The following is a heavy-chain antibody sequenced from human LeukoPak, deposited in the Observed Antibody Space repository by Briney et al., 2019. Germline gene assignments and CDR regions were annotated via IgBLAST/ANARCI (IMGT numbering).Heavy chain of an antibody. V-gene: IGHV3-30*03. CDR3: ARHGSYSHGF. D-gene: IGHD3-10*01. CDR2: ISYDGSNK. J-gene: IGHJ4*02. CDR1: GFTFSSYG. Sequence: PGGSLRLSCAASGFTFSSYGMHWVRQAPGKGLEWVAVISYDGSNKYYADSVKGRFTISRDNSKNTLYLQMNSLRAEDTAVYYCARHGSYSHGFWGQGALVTVAS.